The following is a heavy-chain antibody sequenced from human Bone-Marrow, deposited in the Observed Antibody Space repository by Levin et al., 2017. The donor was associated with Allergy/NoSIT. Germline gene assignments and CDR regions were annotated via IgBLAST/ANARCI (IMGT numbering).Heavy chain of an antibody. CDR3: AKDLSSTVVTYWFDP. D-gene: IGHD4-23*01. CDR1: GFTFSSYA. Sequence: GESLKISCAASGFTFSSYAMSWVRQAPGKGLEWVSAISGSGGSTYYADSVKGRFTISRDNSKNTLYLQMNSLRAEDTAVYYCAKDLSSTVVTYWFDPWGQGTLVTVSS. J-gene: IGHJ5*02. V-gene: IGHV3-23*01. CDR2: ISGSGGST.